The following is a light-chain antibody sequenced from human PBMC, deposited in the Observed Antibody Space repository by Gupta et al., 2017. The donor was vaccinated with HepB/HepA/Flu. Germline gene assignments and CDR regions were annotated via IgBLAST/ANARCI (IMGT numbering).Light chain of an antibody. CDR1: QSVSSSY. CDR3: QQYGSSPKLT. J-gene: IGKJ4*01. V-gene: IGKV3-20*01. Sequence: VLTHSPGTLSLSPGERATLSCRASQSVSSSYLAWYQQKPGQAPRLLIYGASSRATGIPDRFSGSGSGTDXTLTISXLEPEDFAVYYCQQYGSSPKLTFGXGTKVEIK. CDR2: GAS.